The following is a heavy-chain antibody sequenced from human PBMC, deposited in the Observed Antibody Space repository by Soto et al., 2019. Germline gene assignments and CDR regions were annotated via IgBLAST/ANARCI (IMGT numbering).Heavy chain of an antibody. V-gene: IGHV1-3*01. CDR3: ARSIVVVTPLDY. Sequence: ASVKVSCKASGYTFTSYAMHWVRQAPGQRLEWMGWINAGNGNTKYSQKFQGRVTITRDTSASTAYMELSSLRSEDTAVYYCARSIVVVTPLDYWGQGSLVIVSA. CDR2: INAGNGNT. D-gene: IGHD2-21*02. J-gene: IGHJ4*02. CDR1: GYTFTSYA.